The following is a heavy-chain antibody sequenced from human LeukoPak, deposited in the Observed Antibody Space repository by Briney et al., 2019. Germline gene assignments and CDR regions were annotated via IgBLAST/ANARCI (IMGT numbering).Heavy chain of an antibody. CDR3: ARVPVVPYYFDY. Sequence: GGSLRLSCTTSGFNFRAYWMAWVRQAPGKGLEWLSHINGRGGIINYADSVKGRFTISRDNARNSLDLHMSSLGAEDTAVYYCARVPVVPYYFDYWGQGTLVTVSS. CDR2: INGRGGII. J-gene: IGHJ4*02. CDR1: GFNFRAYW. V-gene: IGHV3-48*04. D-gene: IGHD2-2*01.